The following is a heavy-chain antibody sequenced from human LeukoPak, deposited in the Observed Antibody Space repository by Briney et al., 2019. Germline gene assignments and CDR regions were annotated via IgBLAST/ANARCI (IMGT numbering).Heavy chain of an antibody. J-gene: IGHJ3*02. CDR1: GGSFSGYY. CDR2: INHSGST. CDR3: LLGYYQRAFDI. D-gene: IGHD3-22*01. V-gene: IGHV4-34*01. Sequence: PSETLSLTCAVYGGSFSGYYWSWIRQPPGKGLEWIGEINHSGSTNYNPSLKSRVTISVDTSKNQFSLKLSPVTAADTAVYYCLLGYYQRAFDIWAKGQWSPSLQ.